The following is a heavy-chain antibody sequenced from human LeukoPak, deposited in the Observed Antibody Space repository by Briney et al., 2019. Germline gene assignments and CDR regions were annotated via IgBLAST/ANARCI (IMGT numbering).Heavy chain of an antibody. CDR2: IHYSGST. CDR3: ARDPHAAAGHFDY. CDR1: DGSISNYY. V-gene: IGHV4-59*01. Sequence: SETLSPTCTVSDGSISNYYWSWIRQPPGKGLEWIGYIHYSGSTKYNPSLKSRVTISVDTSKNQFSLRLTSVTAADTAVYYCARDPHAAAGHFDYWGQGTLVTVSS. J-gene: IGHJ4*02. D-gene: IGHD6-13*01.